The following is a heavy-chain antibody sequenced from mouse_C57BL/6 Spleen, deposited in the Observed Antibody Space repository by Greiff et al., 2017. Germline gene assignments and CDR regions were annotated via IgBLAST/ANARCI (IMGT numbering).Heavy chain of an antibody. CDR2: IYPGSGST. Sequence: VQLQQSGAELVKPGASVKMSCKASGYTFTSYWITWVKQRPGQGLEWIGDIYPGSGSTNYNEKFKSKATLTVDTSSSTAYMQLSSLTSEDSAVYYCARVTRAIAMDYWGQGTSVTVSS. V-gene: IGHV1-55*01. D-gene: IGHD2-1*01. CDR3: ARVTRAIAMDY. J-gene: IGHJ4*01. CDR1: GYTFTSYW.